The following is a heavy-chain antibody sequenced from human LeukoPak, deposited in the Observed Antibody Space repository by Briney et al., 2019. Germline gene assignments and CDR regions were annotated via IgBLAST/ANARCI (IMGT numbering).Heavy chain of an antibody. V-gene: IGHV3-23*01. Sequence: GGSLRLSCAASGFTFSSYAMSWVRRAPGKGLEWASSISGSGADTYYTQSVKGRFSISRDNSKNTLILQMDSLRADDTALYFCARDPYNTAVANTNGWFDPWGQGTLVTVSS. D-gene: IGHD6-19*01. CDR1: GFTFSSYA. J-gene: IGHJ5*02. CDR2: ISGSGADT. CDR3: ARDPYNTAVANTNGWFDP.